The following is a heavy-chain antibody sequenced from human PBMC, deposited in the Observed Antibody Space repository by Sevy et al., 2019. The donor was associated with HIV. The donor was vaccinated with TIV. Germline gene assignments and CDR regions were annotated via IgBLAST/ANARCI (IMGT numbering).Heavy chain of an antibody. CDR3: ARRVWFGESRAFDY. J-gene: IGHJ4*02. CDR2: FYYSGST. CDR1: GGSISSSSYY. Sequence: SETLSLTCTVSGGSISSSSYYWGWIRQPPGKGLEWIGSFYYSGSTYYNPSLKSRVTISVDTSNNQFSLKLSSVTAADRAVYYCARRVWFGESRAFDYWGQGTLVTVSS. V-gene: IGHV4-39*01. D-gene: IGHD3-10*01.